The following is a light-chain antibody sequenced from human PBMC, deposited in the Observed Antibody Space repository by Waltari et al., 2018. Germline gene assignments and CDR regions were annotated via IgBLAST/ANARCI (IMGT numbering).Light chain of an antibody. V-gene: IGKV2-30*02. CDR3: MQATQWPLT. CDR2: KVF. CDR1: QSLVHSDRKTY. Sequence: DVVMTQSPLSLPVTLGQPATISCRSSQSLVHSDRKTYLNWFQQRPGQSPRRLIYKVFNRDSGVPDRFSGSGSGTDFTLKISRVEAEDVGAYYCMQATQWPLTFGQGTKVEIK. J-gene: IGKJ1*01.